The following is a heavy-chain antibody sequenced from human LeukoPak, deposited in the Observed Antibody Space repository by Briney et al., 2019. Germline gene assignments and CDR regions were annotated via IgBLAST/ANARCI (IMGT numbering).Heavy chain of an antibody. J-gene: IGHJ4*02. D-gene: IGHD3-9*01. Sequence: PWGSLRLSCAASGFTFSSYAMSWVRQAPGKGLEWVSSISSSSSYIYYADSVKGRFTISRDNAKNSLYLQMNSLRAEDTAVYYCARQDFDILTGYSRGFDYWGQGTLVTVSS. V-gene: IGHV3-21*01. CDR3: ARQDFDILTGYSRGFDY. CDR1: GFTFSSYA. CDR2: ISSSSSYI.